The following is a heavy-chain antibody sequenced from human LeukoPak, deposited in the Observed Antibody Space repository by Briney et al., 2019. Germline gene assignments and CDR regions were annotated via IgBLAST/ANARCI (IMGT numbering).Heavy chain of an antibody. V-gene: IGHV4-34*01. J-gene: IGHJ6*02. CDR2: VNHSGST. Sequence: SETLSLTCAVYGGSFSAHYWNWIRQVPGKGLEWIGGVNHSGSTNYNPSLKSRVTISVDTSKNQFSLKLSSVTAADTAVYYCARQPRYSSGWYDFQGWYYYYGMDVWGQGTTVTVSS. D-gene: IGHD6-19*01. CDR1: GGSFSAHY. CDR3: ARQPRYSSGWYDFQGWYYYYGMDV.